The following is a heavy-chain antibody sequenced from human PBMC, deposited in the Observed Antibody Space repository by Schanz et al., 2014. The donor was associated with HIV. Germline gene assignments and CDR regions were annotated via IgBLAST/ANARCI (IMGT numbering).Heavy chain of an antibody. J-gene: IGHJ6*02. D-gene: IGHD3-3*01. CDR2: ISNDGSDK. Sequence: QVQLVESGGGVVQPGRSLRLSCAASGFTFGDYGMHWVRQAPGKGLEWVAVISNDGSDKYYADSVKGRFTISRDNSKNTLYLEMNSLRAEDTALYYCAKDQGYDFWSGYYNYYGMDVWGQGTTVTVSS. V-gene: IGHV3-30*18. CDR3: AKDQGYDFWSGYYNYYGMDV. CDR1: GFTFGDYG.